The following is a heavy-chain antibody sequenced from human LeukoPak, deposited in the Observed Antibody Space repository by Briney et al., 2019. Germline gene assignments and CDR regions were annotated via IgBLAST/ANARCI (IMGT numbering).Heavy chain of an antibody. CDR2: IYYSGST. V-gene: IGHV4-59*08. CDR3: ARRTQTTVTTYCYYYMDV. D-gene: IGHD4-17*01. J-gene: IGHJ6*03. CDR1: GGSISSYY. Sequence: PSETLSLTCTVSGGSISSYYWSWIRQPPGKGLEWIGYIYYSGSTNYNPSLKSRVTISVDTSKNQFSLKLSSVTAADTAVYYCARRTQTTVTTYCYYYMDVWGKGTTVTVSS.